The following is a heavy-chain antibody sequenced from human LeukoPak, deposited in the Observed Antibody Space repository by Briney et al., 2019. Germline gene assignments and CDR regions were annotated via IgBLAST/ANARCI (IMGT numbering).Heavy chain of an antibody. J-gene: IGHJ4*02. V-gene: IGHV4-59*01. CDR2: IYYSGST. CDR3: ARSIVGYFDY. D-gene: IGHD3-22*01. Sequence: PSETLSLTCTVSGGSISSYYWSWIRQPPGKGLEWIGYIYYSGSTNYNPSLKSRVTISVDTSKNQFSLKLSSVTAADTAVYYCARSIVGYFDYWGQGTLVTVSS. CDR1: GGSISSYY.